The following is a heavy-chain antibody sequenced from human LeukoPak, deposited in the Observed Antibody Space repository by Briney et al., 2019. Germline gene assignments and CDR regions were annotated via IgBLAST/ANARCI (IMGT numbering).Heavy chain of an antibody. D-gene: IGHD6-13*01. CDR2: IIPIFGTA. CDR1: GGTFISYA. J-gene: IGHJ4*02. Sequence: SVKVSCKASGGTFISYAISWVRQAPGQGLEWMGGIIPIFGTANYAQKFQGRVTITTDESTSTAYMELSSLRSEDTAVYYCARGGIAAAGRFDYWGQGTLVTVSS. CDR3: ARGGIAAAGRFDY. V-gene: IGHV1-69*05.